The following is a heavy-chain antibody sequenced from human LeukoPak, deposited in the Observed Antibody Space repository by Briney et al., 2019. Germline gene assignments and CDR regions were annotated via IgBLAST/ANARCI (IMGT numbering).Heavy chain of an antibody. V-gene: IGHV4-39*07. J-gene: IGHJ4*02. Sequence: PSETLSLTCSVSGGSISSSSNYWGWIRQPPGKGLEWIGSIYNGGSTYYNPSLKSRVTISVDTSNNQFSLRLSSVTAADTAVYYCARTAYDSSDFYRFDYWGQGTLVTVSS. CDR1: GGSISSSSNY. CDR3: ARTAYDSSDFYRFDY. CDR2: IYNGGST. D-gene: IGHD3-22*01.